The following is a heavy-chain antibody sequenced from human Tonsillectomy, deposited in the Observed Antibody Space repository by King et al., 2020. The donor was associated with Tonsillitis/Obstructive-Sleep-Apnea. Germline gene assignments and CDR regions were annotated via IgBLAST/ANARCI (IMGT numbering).Heavy chain of an antibody. CDR3: ARDRRGGTRVAWFDP. J-gene: IGHJ5*02. V-gene: IGHV3-21*01. D-gene: IGHD1-7*01. CDR1: GFTFSSYS. Sequence: VQLVESGGGLVKPGGSLRLSCAASGFTFSSYSMNWVRQAPGKGLEWVSSISSSSSYIYYADSVKGRFTISRDNAKNSLYLQMNSLRAEDTAVYYCARDRRGGTRVAWFDPWGQGTLVTVSS. CDR2: ISSSSSYI.